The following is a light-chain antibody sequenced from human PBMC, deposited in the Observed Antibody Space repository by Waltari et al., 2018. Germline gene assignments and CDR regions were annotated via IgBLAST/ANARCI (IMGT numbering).Light chain of an antibody. CDR2: GAS. J-gene: IGKJ4*01. CDR1: QTVRTTY. Sequence: EIVLTQSPGTLSLSPGERAPLSCRASQTVRTTYLACYQQKPGQAPTLLSYGASSRATGIPDRFSGSGSGTDFSLTISSLEPEDFAVYYCQQYDISPLTFGGGTKVEIK. CDR3: QQYDISPLT. V-gene: IGKV3-20*01.